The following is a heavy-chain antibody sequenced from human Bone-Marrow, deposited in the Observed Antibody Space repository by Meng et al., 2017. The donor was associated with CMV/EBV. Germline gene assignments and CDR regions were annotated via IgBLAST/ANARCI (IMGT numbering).Heavy chain of an antibody. V-gene: IGHV4-61*01. CDR3: ARELYYYDSSGYFDY. Sequence: SETLSLTCTVSGGSVSSGSYYWSWIRQPPGKGLEWIGYIYYSGSTNYNPSLKSRVTISVDTSKNQFSLKLSSVTAADTAVYYCARELYYYDSSGYFDYWGHGTLVTVSS. CDR2: IYYSGST. CDR1: GGSVSSGSYY. J-gene: IGHJ4*01. D-gene: IGHD3-22*01.